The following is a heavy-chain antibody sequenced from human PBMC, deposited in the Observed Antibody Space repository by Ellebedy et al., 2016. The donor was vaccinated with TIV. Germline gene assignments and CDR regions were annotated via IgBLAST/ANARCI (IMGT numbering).Heavy chain of an antibody. V-gene: IGHV4-4*07. CDR3: ARLRQSRDRSHWYFDL. D-gene: IGHD1-14*01. CDR2: IFMSGST. J-gene: IGHJ2*01. Sequence: SETLSLXCTVSGGSFSSYYWSCIRQSAGKGLEWIGRIFMSGSTTYNPSLKNRVTMSVDASTTQLSLNLSSVTAADTAVYFCARLRQSRDRSHWYFDLWGRGTLVTVSS. CDR1: GGSFSSYY.